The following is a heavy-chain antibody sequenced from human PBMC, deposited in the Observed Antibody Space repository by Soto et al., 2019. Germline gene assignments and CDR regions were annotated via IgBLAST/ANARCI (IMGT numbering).Heavy chain of an antibody. CDR1: GFTFSSYA. Sequence: PGGSLRLSCAASGFTFSSYAMHWVRQAPGKGLEWVAVISYDGSNKYYADSVKGRFTISRDNSKNTLYLQMNSLRAEDTAVYYCARERITMVRGVIISGYYSMDVWGQGTTVTVSS. J-gene: IGHJ6*02. V-gene: IGHV3-30-3*01. CDR2: ISYDGSNK. D-gene: IGHD3-10*01. CDR3: ARERITMVRGVIISGYYSMDV.